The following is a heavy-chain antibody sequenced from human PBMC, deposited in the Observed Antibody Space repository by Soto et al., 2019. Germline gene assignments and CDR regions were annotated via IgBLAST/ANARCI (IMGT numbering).Heavy chain of an antibody. J-gene: IGHJ4*02. D-gene: IGHD3-16*01. CDR1: GGSISSGGYY. CDR3: ARASTGGEYYFDY. Sequence: SETLSLTCTVSGGSISSGGYYWSWIRQHPGKGLEWIGYIYYSGSTYYNPSLKSRVTISVDTSKNQFSLKLSSVTAADTAVYYCARASTGGEYYFDYWGQGTLVTVSS. CDR2: IYYSGST. V-gene: IGHV4-31*03.